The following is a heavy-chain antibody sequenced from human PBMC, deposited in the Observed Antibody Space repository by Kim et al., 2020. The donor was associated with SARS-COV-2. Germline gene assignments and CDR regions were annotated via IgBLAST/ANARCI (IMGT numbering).Heavy chain of an antibody. Sequence: SETLSLTCTVSGGSISSYYWSWIRQPPGKGVEWIGYIYYSGSTNYNPSLKSRVTISVDTSKNQFSLKLSSVTAADTAVYYCARSPASRLSITMIVVVTPDAFDIWGQGTMVTVSS. CDR3: ARSPASRLSITMIVVVTPDAFDI. J-gene: IGHJ3*02. D-gene: IGHD3-22*01. CDR2: IYYSGST. V-gene: IGHV4-59*08. CDR1: GGSISSYY.